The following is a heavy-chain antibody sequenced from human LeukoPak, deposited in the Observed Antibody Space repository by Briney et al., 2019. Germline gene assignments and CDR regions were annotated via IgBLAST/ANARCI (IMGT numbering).Heavy chain of an antibody. CDR3: ARDRGAIGHSDY. Sequence: SVKVSCQASGSTFTGYYMHWVRQAPGQGLEWMGWINRNSGGTNYAQKFQGRVPMTRDTSISTAYMELSRLRSDDTAVYYCARDRGAIGHSDYGGQGTLVTVSS. CDR1: GSTFTGYY. V-gene: IGHV1-2*02. CDR2: INRNSGGT. D-gene: IGHD3-16*01. J-gene: IGHJ4*02.